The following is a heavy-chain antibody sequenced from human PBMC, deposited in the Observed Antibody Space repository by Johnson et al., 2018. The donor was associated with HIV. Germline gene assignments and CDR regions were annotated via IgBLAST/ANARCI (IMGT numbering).Heavy chain of an antibody. CDR1: GFTFSSYG. J-gene: IGHJ3*02. D-gene: IGHD5-18*01. CDR2: ISYDGSNK. CDR3: AKDLVDTAMDDAFDI. Sequence: QMMLVESGGGVVQPGRSLRLSCAASGFTFSSYGMHWVRQAPGKGLEWVAVISYDGSNKYYADSVKGRFTISRDKSKNTLYLQMNSLRAEDTAVYYCAKDLVDTAMDDAFDIWGQGTMVTVSS. V-gene: IGHV3-30*18.